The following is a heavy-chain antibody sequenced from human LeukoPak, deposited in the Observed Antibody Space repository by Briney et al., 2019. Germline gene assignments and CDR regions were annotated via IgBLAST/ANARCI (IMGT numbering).Heavy chain of an antibody. CDR2: INPNSGGT. J-gene: IGHJ6*03. CDR1: GYTFTGYY. CDR3: AGGDFWSGSTDQYYYYYMDV. V-gene: IGHV1-2*02. Sequence: ASVKVSCKASGYTFTGYYMHWVRQAPGQGLEWMGWINPNSGGTNYAQKFQGRVTMTRDTSISTAYMELSRLRSDDTAVYYCAGGDFWSGSTDQYYYYYMDVWGKGTTVTVSS. D-gene: IGHD3-3*01.